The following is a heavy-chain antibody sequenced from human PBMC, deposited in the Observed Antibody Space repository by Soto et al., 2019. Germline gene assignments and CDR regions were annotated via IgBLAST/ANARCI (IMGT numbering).Heavy chain of an antibody. D-gene: IGHD2-2*01. V-gene: IGHV3-21*01. J-gene: IGHJ4*02. CDR2: ISKSDYT. Sequence: GGSLRLSCTVSGFAFNNYGINWVRQAPGKGLEWVSSISKSDYTYYSDSVKGRFTISRDNAKNSVSLQMNTLRVEDTAVYYCAREDSIIIPAVSDFWGQGTLVTVSS. CDR1: GFAFNNYG. CDR3: AREDSIIIPAVSDF.